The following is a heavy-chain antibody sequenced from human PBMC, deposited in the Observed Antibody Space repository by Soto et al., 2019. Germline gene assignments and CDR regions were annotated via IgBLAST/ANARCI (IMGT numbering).Heavy chain of an antibody. CDR2: VYPSDSDV. Sequence: PWHGAGYRCFSFWGGWVRQKPWKGLEWLGNVYPSDSDVRYSPAFEGQVTISADNSINTAYLQLLNLTASDTAIYYCTKGATSPSASLGQRTRVLVSS. CDR1: GYRCFSFW. D-gene: IGHD3-16*01. V-gene: IGHV5-51*01. J-gene: IGHJ5*02. CDR3: TKGATSPSAS.